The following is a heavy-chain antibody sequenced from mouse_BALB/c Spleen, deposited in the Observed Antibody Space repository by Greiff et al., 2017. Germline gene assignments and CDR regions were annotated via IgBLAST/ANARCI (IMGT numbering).Heavy chain of an antibody. CDR3: ARQYDEGFAY. V-gene: IGHV5-9-3*01. CDR1: GFTFSSYA. CDR2: ISSGGSYT. Sequence: EVQGVESGGGLVKPGGSLKLSCAASGFTFSSYAMSWVRQTPEKRLEWVATISSGGSYTYYPDSVKGRFTISRDNAKNTLYLQMSSLRSEDTAMYYCARQYDEGFAYWGQGTLVTVSA. J-gene: IGHJ3*01. D-gene: IGHD2-14*01.